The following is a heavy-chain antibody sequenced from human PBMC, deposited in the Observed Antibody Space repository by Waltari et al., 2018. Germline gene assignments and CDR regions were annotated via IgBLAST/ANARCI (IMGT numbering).Heavy chain of an antibody. CDR3: VGHRFGSGGYFDY. D-gene: IGHD3-10*01. CDR1: GFIVSRNY. J-gene: IGHJ4*02. CDR2: IYSGGSS. Sequence: EVQVVESGGGLIQPGGSLRLSCAVSGFIVSRNYMSWVRQAPGKGLEWVSVIYSGGSSYYVDSVKGRFTISRDNSKNTIYLEMNSLRGEDTAVYFCVGHRFGSGGYFDYWGQGTPVTVSS. V-gene: IGHV3-53*01.